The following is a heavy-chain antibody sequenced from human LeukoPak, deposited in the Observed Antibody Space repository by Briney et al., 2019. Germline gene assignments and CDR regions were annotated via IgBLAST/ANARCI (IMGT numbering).Heavy chain of an antibody. CDR3: ARVVKNWNDLNYFDY. D-gene: IGHD1-1*01. V-gene: IGHV1-46*01. CDR1: GYTFTSYY. J-gene: IGHJ4*02. CDR2: INPSGGST. Sequence: ASVKVSCKASGYTFTSYYMHWVRQAPGQGLEWMGIINPSGGSTSYAQKFQGRVTMTRDTSTSTVYMELSSLRSEDTVVYYCARVVKNWNDLNYFDYWGQGTLVTVSS.